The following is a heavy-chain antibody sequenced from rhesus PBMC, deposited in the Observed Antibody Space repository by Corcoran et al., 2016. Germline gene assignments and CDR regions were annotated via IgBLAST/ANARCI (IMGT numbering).Heavy chain of an antibody. CDR2: INPENGNT. Sequence: QVQLVQSGAEVQKPGSSVKVSCKASGYTFTDSSMHWVRQAPRQGLEWMGWINPENGNTKYAQKFQGRFTMTRDTSTSTADMELSSLRSEETAVYYWARVYMTTVAAAHFEFWGQGALVTVSS. V-gene: IGHV1S2*01. D-gene: IGHD4-29*01. CDR1: GYTFTDSS. J-gene: IGHJ1*01. CDR3: ARVYMTTVAAAHFEF.